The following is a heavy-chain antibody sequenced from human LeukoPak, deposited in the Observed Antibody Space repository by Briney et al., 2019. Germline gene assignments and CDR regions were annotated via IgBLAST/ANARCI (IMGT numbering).Heavy chain of an antibody. Sequence: SLRLSCAASGFTFHDYAMHWVRQAPGKGLEWVSGISWDSDNIAYADSVKGRFTISRDNAKHSLYLQMNSLKADDMAFYYCAKDRAGSLFGDYGGAFDYWGQKTLVTVSS. CDR3: AKDRAGSLFGDYGGAFDY. J-gene: IGHJ4*01. V-gene: IGHV3-9*03. CDR1: GFTFHDYA. CDR2: ISWDSDNI. D-gene: IGHD4-17*01.